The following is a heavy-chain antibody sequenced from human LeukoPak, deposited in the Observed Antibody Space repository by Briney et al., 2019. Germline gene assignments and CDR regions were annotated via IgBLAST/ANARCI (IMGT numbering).Heavy chain of an antibody. CDR1: GFTVSSNY. V-gene: IGHV3-21*01. J-gene: IGHJ4*02. CDR3: ARSLRRSWSGYPPFDY. D-gene: IGHD3-3*01. CDR2: ISSSSSYI. Sequence: PGGSLRLSCAASGFTVSSNYMSWVRQAPGKGLEWVSSISSSSSYIYYADSVKGRFTISRDNAKNSLYLQMNSLRAEDTAVYYCARSLRRSWSGYPPFDYWGQGALVTVSS.